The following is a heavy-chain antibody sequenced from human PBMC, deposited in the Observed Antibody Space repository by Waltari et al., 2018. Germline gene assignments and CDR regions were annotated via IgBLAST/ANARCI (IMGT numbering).Heavy chain of an antibody. CDR2: ISSSSLYM. J-gene: IGHJ4*02. D-gene: IGHD4-17*01. CDR3: ARSSTTVTTFG. V-gene: IGHV3-21*01. CDR1: GVTCSTYS. Sequence: EVQLVASGGGLVKAGGSRSLSCEAFGVTCSTYSMNWVRQAPGKGLEWVSSISSSSLYMSYADSVKGRVTISRDNAKNSLYLQMNSLRVEDTAVYYCARSSTTVTTFGWGQGTLVTVSS.